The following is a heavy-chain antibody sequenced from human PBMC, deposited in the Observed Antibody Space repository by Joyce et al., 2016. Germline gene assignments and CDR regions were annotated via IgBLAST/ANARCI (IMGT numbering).Heavy chain of an antibody. CDR3: ARARLPMIVLVDFQY. V-gene: IGHV1-69*11. Sequence: QVQLVQSGAEVKKPGFSVKVSCKFSGGTFSRYAINWVRQAPGQGLEWMGGIIPTLGTTSHAQKFQGRVTITADESTSTAYMELSSLRSEDTGVYYCARARLPMIVLVDFQYWGQGTLVTVSS. CDR1: GGTFSRYA. J-gene: IGHJ1*01. CDR2: IIPTLGTT. D-gene: IGHD3-22*01.